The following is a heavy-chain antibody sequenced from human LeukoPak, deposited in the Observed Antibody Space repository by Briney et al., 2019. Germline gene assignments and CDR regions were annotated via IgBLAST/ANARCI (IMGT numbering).Heavy chain of an antibody. Sequence: ALRLSGAASGFTFVSYAMHWVRQAPGKGLEWVAVISYDGSNKYYADSVKGRFTISRDNSKNTLYLQMNSLRAEDTAVYYCARPLGYCSSTSCQAPDYWGQGTLVTVSS. J-gene: IGHJ4*02. D-gene: IGHD2-2*01. CDR2: ISYDGSNK. CDR3: ARPLGYCSSTSCQAPDY. CDR1: GFTFVSYA. V-gene: IGHV3-30-3*01.